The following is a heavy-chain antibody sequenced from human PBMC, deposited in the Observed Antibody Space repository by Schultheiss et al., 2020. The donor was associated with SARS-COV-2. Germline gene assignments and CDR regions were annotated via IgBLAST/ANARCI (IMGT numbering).Heavy chain of an antibody. D-gene: IGHD2-8*01. V-gene: IGHV4-61*02. CDR3: ARDGPHCTNGVCYTGYYYGMDV. CDR1: GGSISSSSYY. CDR2: IYSSGST. Sequence: SETLSLTCTVSGGSISSSSYYWSWIRQPAGKGLEWIGRIYSSGSTNYNPSLKSRVTMSVDTSKNQFSLSLSSVTAADTAVYYCARDGPHCTNGVCYTGYYYGMDVWGQGTTVTVSS. J-gene: IGHJ6*02.